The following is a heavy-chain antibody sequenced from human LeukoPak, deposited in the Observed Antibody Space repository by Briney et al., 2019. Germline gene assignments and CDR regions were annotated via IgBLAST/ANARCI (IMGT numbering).Heavy chain of an antibody. CDR2: ISYDGSNK. CDR3: ARDRGWHYGSGSYYDY. J-gene: IGHJ4*02. D-gene: IGHD3-10*01. V-gene: IGHV3-30*04. CDR1: GFTFSSYA. Sequence: GGSLRLSCAASGFTFSSYAMHWVRQAPGKGLEWVAVISYDGSNKYYADSVKGRFTIPRDNSKNTLYLQMNSLRAEDTAVYYCARDRGWHYGSGSYYDYWGQGTLVTVSS.